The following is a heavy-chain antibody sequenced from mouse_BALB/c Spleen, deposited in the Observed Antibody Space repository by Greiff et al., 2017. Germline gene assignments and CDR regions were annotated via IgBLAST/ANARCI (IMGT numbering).Heavy chain of an antibody. V-gene: IGHV5-6-5*01. CDR1: GFTFSSYA. J-gene: IGHJ4*01. CDR2: ISSGGST. CDR3: ARVGYRYAMDY. Sequence: EVQLVESGGGLVKPGGSLKLSCAASGFTFSSYAMSWVRQTPEKRLEWVASISSGGSTYYPDSVKGRFTISRDNARNILYLQMSSLRSEDTAMYYCARVGYRYAMDYWGQGTSVTVSS.